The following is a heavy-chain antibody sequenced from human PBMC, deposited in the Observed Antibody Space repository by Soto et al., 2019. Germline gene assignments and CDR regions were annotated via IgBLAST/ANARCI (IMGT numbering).Heavy chain of an antibody. Sequence: QVQLQESGPGLVKPSQTLSLTCTVSGGSISSGGYYWSWIRQHPGKGLEWIGYIYYSGGTYYNPSLKTRVTISVDTSKNQFSLKRSSVTAADTAVYYCARVEADSSGYYYLDYWGQGTLVTVSS. J-gene: IGHJ4*02. CDR2: IYYSGGT. V-gene: IGHV4-31*03. CDR1: GGSISSGGYY. CDR3: ARVEADSSGYYYLDY. D-gene: IGHD3-22*01.